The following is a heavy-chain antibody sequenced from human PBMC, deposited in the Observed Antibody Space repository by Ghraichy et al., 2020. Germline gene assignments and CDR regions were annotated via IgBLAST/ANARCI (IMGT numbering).Heavy chain of an antibody. J-gene: IGHJ4*02. CDR1: GFTFSDYY. CDR3: ARDGSRGNDFDY. Sequence: GGSLRLSCAASGFTFSDYYMSWVRQAPGKGLEWVSDISGSSYNIHYADSVKGRFTISRDNAKNSVYLQMNSLRAEDTAVYFCARDGSRGNDFDYWGQGTLVTVSS. D-gene: IGHD5-12*01. CDR2: ISGSSYNI. V-gene: IGHV3-11*01.